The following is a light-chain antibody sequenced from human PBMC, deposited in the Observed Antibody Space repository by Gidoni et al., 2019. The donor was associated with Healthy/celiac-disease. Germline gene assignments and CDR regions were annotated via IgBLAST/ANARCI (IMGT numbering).Light chain of an antibody. CDR1: QSVSSY. Sequence: EIVLPQSPATLSLSPGERATLSCRASQSVSSYLAWYQQKPGQSPRLLIYDASNRATGIPARFSGSGSGTDFTLTISSLEPEDFAVYYCQQRSNWPTYTFGQGTKVEIK. CDR3: QQRSNWPTYT. J-gene: IGKJ1*01. V-gene: IGKV3-11*01. CDR2: DAS.